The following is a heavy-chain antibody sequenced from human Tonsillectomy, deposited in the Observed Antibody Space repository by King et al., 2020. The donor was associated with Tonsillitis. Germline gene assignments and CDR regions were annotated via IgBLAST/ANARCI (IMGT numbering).Heavy chain of an antibody. CDR3: ATTNSTPHDAFDI. J-gene: IGHJ3*02. CDR2: MNPNSETT. CDR1: GYTFTSSD. V-gene: IGHV1-8*01. D-gene: IGHD2-2*01. Sequence: VQLVESGAEVKKPGASVKVSCKASGYTFTSSDINWVRQATGQGLEWMGWMNPNSETTGYAQKFQGRVTMTRNTSISTAYMELSSLRSEDTAVYYCATTNSTPHDAFDIWGQGKMVTVPS.